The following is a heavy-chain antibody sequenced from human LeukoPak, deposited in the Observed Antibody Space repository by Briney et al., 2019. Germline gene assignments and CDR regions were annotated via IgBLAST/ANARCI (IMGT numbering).Heavy chain of an antibody. Sequence: ASVKVSCKASGYTFTSYDINWVRQATGQGLEWMGWMNPNSGNTGYAQKFQGRVTMTRNTSISTAYMELSSLRSEDTAVYYCAGGSWELLGYYYYGMDVWGQGTTVTVSS. CDR3: AGGSWELLGYYYYGMDV. V-gene: IGHV1-8*01. D-gene: IGHD3-10*01. J-gene: IGHJ6*02. CDR1: GYTFTSYD. CDR2: MNPNSGNT.